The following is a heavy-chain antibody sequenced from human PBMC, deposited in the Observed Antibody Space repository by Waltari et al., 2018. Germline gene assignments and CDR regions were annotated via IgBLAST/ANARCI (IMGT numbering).Heavy chain of an antibody. CDR3: ARLAGYCSRNDCRGYYGMDV. V-gene: IGHV4-39*01. CDR2: FYYGGST. CDR1: GGSISSSSYS. D-gene: IGHD2-2*01. J-gene: IGHJ6*02. Sequence: QLQLQESGPGLVNPSETLSLTCTVSGGSISSSSYSWGWIRQPPGMGLEWIGTFYYGGSTYYNPSLQSRVTISVDTSKNQFSLKLSSVTAADTAVYFCARLAGYCSRNDCRGYYGMDVWGQGTTVTVSS.